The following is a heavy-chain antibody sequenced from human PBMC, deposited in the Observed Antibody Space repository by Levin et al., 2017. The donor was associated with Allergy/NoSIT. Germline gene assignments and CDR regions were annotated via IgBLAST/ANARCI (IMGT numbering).Heavy chain of an antibody. CDR3: ARGRREAVWTKSILNYFYYGMDV. CDR1: GGSFSDYV. V-gene: IGHV4-34*01. Sequence: SSETLSLTCAVSGGSFSDYVWIWIRQSPGKGPEWIGQINHSGFTDYNPSLKSRVTISLDTPKSQFSLRLRSVTAADAAKYYCARGRREAVWTKSILNYFYYGMDVWGQGTTVAVSS. CDR2: INHSGFT. D-gene: IGHD1/OR15-1a*01. J-gene: IGHJ6*02.